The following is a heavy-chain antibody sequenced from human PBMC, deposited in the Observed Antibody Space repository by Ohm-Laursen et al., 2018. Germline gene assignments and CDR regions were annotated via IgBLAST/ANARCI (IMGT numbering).Heavy chain of an antibody. CDR2: ISSSSNYI. CDR3: ARAVNTSFPD. J-gene: IGHJ4*02. D-gene: IGHD2/OR15-2a*01. CDR1: GFTFSSYS. V-gene: IGHV3-21*01. Sequence: SLRLSCAASGFTFSSYSMNWVRQAPGKGLEWVSSISSSSNYIYYADSMKGRFTISRDNAKNSLFLQMNSLRAEDTAVYYCARAVNTSFPDWGQGTLVTVSS.